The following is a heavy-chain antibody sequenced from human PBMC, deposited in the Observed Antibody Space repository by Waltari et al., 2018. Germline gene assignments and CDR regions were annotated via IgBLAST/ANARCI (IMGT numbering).Heavy chain of an antibody. CDR1: GFTFSRYG. V-gene: IGHV3-33*01. Sequence: QVQLVESGGGVVQPGRPLTLPCEASGFTFSRYGMHWGRQAPGKGLEWGAVIWYDGSNKYYADSVKGRFTISRDNSKNTLYLQMNSLRAEDTAVYYCARERGSAGAFDIWGQGTMVTVSS. J-gene: IGHJ3*02. D-gene: IGHD3-10*01. CDR2: IWYDGSNK. CDR3: ARERGSAGAFDI.